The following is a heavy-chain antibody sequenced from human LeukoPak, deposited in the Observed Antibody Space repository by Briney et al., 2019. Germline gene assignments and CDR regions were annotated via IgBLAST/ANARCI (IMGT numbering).Heavy chain of an antibody. V-gene: IGHV2-5*02. CDR3: ARSPYCSGGSCYSFYGDYFDY. D-gene: IGHD2-15*01. Sequence: SGPTLVNPTQTLTLTCTFSGFSLSTSGVGVGWIRQPPGKALEWLALIYWDDDKRYSPSLKSRLTITKDTSKNQVVLTMTNMDPVDTATYYCARSPYCSGGSCYSFYGDYFDYWGQGTLVTVSS. CDR1: GFSLSTSGVG. J-gene: IGHJ4*02. CDR2: IYWDDDK.